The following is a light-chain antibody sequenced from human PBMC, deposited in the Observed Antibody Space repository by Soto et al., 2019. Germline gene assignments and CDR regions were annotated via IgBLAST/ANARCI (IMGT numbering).Light chain of an antibody. CDR3: QQYDSHWT. Sequence: DIQMTQSPSTLSASVGDRVTITCRASQSISWLAWYQQKPGKAPKLLIYDASTLESGVPSRFSGSGSGTQFALTISSLQPDDFATYYCQQYDSHWTFGQGTKVEIK. V-gene: IGKV1-5*01. CDR1: QSISW. CDR2: DAS. J-gene: IGKJ1*01.